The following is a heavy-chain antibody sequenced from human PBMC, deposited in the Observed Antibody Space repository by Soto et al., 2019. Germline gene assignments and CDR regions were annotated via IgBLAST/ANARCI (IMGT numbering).Heavy chain of an antibody. V-gene: IGHV4-34*01. J-gene: IGHJ5*02. CDR2: INHSGST. Sequence: SETLSLTCAVYGGSFSGYYWSWIRQPPGKGLEWIGEINHSGSTNYNPSLKSRVTISVDTSKNQFSLKLSSVTAADTAVYYCARGAKLRFLEWLPNNWLDPWGQGTMVTVYS. CDR3: ARGAKLRFLEWLPNNWLDP. D-gene: IGHD3-3*01. CDR1: GGSFSGYY.